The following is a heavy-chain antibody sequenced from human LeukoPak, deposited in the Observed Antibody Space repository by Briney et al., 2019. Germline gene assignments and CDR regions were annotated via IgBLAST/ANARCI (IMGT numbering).Heavy chain of an antibody. D-gene: IGHD4-11*01. Sequence: SETLSLTCSVSGHSISSGYYWGWIRQPPGKGLGGIGIMYHGGSTYYNPSLKSRVTMSGDTSKNHFSLKLSSVIAADAAVYYCARHRGDNSNPRYYFYYMDVWGKGTTVTVSS. J-gene: IGHJ6*03. V-gene: IGHV4-38-2*01. CDR3: ARHRGDNSNPRYYFYYMDV. CDR2: MYHGGST. CDR1: GHSISSGYY.